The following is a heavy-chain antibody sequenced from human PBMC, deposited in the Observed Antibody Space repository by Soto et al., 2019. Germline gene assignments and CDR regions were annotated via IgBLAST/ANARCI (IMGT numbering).Heavy chain of an antibody. Sequence: EVQLLESGGGLVRPGGSLRLSCAASGFTFSSSALSWVRQPPGKGLEWVSGISGSGGTTYYADSVKGRFTISRDNSKNTVYLQMSSLRAEDTAVYYCARRSSPPDGELFGRPKHWGQGTLVTVSS. D-gene: IGHD3-10*01. J-gene: IGHJ4*02. V-gene: IGHV3-23*01. CDR2: ISGSGGTT. CDR1: GFTFSSSA. CDR3: ARRSSPPDGELFGRPKH.